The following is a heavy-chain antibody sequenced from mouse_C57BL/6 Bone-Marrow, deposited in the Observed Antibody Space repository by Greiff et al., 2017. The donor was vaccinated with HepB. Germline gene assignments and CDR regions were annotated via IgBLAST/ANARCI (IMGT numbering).Heavy chain of an antibody. D-gene: IGHD1-1*02. CDR3: ARGGPLWGYAMDY. V-gene: IGHV1-55*01. Sequence: QVQLQQPGAELVKPGASVKMSCKASGYTFTSYWITWVKQRPGQGLEWIGDIYPGSGSTNYNEKFKSKATLTVDTSSSTAYMQLSSLTSEDSAVHYCARGGPLWGYAMDYWGQGTSVTVSS. CDR2: IYPGSGST. J-gene: IGHJ4*01. CDR1: GYTFTSYW.